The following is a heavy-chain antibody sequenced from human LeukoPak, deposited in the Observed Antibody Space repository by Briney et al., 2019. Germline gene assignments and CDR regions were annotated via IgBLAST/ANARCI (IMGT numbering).Heavy chain of an antibody. CDR3: ASGDSSWYYFDY. V-gene: IGHV1-46*03. CDR2: INPSGGST. Sequence: ASVKVSCKASGYTFTGYYMHWVRQAPGQGLEWMGIINPSGGSTSYAQKFQGRVTMTRDTSTSTVYMELSSLRSEDTAVYYCASGDSSWYYFDYWGQGTLVTVSS. J-gene: IGHJ4*02. CDR1: GYTFTGYY. D-gene: IGHD6-13*01.